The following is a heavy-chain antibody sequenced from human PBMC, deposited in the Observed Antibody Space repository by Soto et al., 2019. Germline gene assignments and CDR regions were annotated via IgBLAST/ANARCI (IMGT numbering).Heavy chain of an antibody. J-gene: IGHJ6*02. CDR2: IIPIVTTP. Sequence: QVRLVQSGAEVKKPGSSVKVSCEASGGTFSSYAVTWVRQAPGQGLEWMGGIIPIVTTPNYAQKFQGRLTISADKSTSTSYMELSSLRSEDTGGYYCSRVGYNFLSRYHYYGMDVWGQGTTVIVSS. D-gene: IGHD3-3*01. V-gene: IGHV1-69*06. CDR3: SRVGYNFLSRYHYYGMDV. CDR1: GGTFSSYA.